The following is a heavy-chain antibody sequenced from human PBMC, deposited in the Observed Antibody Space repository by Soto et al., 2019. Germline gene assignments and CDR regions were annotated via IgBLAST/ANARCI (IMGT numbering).Heavy chain of an antibody. CDR2: IYSDGSST. CDR3: ARANPYNAPDY. D-gene: IGHD1-1*01. J-gene: IGHJ4*02. V-gene: IGHV3-74*01. CDR1: GFTFSSYW. Sequence: EVQLVESGGGLVQPGGSLRLSCAASGFTFSSYWMHWVRQAPGKGLVWVSRIYSDGSSTSYAASVKGRFTISRDNARNTLYLQMNSLRAEDTAVYYCARANPYNAPDYWGQGTLVTVSS.